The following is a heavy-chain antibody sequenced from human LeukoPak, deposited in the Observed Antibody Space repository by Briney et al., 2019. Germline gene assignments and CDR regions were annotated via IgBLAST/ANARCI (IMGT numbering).Heavy chain of an antibody. CDR2: IIPIFGTA. J-gene: IGHJ5*02. V-gene: IGHV1-69*05. D-gene: IGHD3-3*01. CDR1: GGTFSSYA. CDR3: ARPPVNYDFWSGYYYLEL. Sequence: SVKVSCKASGGTFSSYAISWVRQAPGQGLEWMGGIIPIFGTANYAQKFQGRVTITTDESTSTAYMELSSLRSEDTAVYYCARPPVNYDFWSGYYYLELWGQGTLVTVSS.